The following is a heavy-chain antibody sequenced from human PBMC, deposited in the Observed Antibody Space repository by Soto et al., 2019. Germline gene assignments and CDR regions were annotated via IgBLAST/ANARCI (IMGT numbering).Heavy chain of an antibody. V-gene: IGHV3-9*01. CDR1: GFTFDDFS. CDR3: TRASHSAFRDYGYFEF. Sequence: GGSLRLSCAASGFTFDDFSMHWVRHTPRKGLEWVSGISWNSGSIGYADSVKGRFSISRDNAKNSLYLQLNSLRTEDTALYFYTRASHSAFRDYGYFEFWGHGTLVTVSS. D-gene: IGHD4-17*01. J-gene: IGHJ4*01. CDR2: ISWNSGSI.